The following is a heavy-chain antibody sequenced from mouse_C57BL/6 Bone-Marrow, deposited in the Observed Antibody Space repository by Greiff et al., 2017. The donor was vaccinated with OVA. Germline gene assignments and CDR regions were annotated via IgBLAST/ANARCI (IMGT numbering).Heavy chain of an antibody. CDR1: GFTFSDYY. CDR3: ARRAFYAMDY. Sequence: EVQRVESGGGLVQPGGSLKLSCAASGFTFSDYYMYWVRQTPEKRLEWVAYISNGGGSTYYPDTVKGRFTISRDNAKNTLYLQMSRLKSEDTAMYYCARRAFYAMDYWGQGTSVTVSS. V-gene: IGHV5-12*01. J-gene: IGHJ4*01. CDR2: ISNGGGST.